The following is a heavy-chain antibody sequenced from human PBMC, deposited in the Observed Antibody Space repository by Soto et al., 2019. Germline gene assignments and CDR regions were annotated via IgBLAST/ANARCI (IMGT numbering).Heavy chain of an antibody. CDR2: IYYSGST. Sequence: SETLSLTCTVSGGSISSGDYYWSWIRQPPGKGLEWIGYIYYSGSTYYNPSLKSRVTISVDKSKNQFSLKLSSVTAADTAVYYCARDKSNEYYDILTGYYRLTTYGMDVWGQGTTVTVSS. D-gene: IGHD3-9*01. V-gene: IGHV4-30-4*01. CDR1: GGSISSGDYY. CDR3: ARDKSNEYYDILTGYYRLTTYGMDV. J-gene: IGHJ6*02.